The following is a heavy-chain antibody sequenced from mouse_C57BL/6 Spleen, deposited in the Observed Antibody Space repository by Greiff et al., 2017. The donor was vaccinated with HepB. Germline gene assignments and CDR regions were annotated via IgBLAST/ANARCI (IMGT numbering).Heavy chain of an antibody. CDR3: ARWGLYGNYPNDAMDY. J-gene: IGHJ4*01. V-gene: IGHV1-81*01. D-gene: IGHD2-1*01. CDR1: GYTFTSYG. CDR2: IYPRSGNT. Sequence: VQLQQSGAELARPGASVKLSCKASGYTFTSYGISWVKQRTGQGLEWIGEIYPRSGNTYYNEKFKGKATLTADKSSSTAYMELRSLTSEDSAVYFCARWGLYGNYPNDAMDYWGQGTSVTVSS.